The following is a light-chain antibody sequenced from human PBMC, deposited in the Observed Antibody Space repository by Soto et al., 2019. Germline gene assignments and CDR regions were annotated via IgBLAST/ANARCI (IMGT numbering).Light chain of an antibody. Sequence: EIVLTQSPGTLSLSPGERAILSCRASQSVSTSYLAWYQQKPGQAPRLLIYGASSRATGIPDRFSGSGSGTDFTLTISRLEPEDFVVYYCQQYGSSPLTFGGGTKVEIK. CDR1: QSVSTSY. J-gene: IGKJ4*01. V-gene: IGKV3-20*01. CDR3: QQYGSSPLT. CDR2: GAS.